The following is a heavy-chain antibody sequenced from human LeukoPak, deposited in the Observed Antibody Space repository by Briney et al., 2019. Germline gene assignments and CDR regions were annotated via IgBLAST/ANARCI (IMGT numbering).Heavy chain of an antibody. J-gene: IGHJ4*02. V-gene: IGHV3-23*01. CDR3: AKDFSSWPDFDY. Sequence: GGSLRLSCAASGFTFSSYGMSWVRQAPGKGLEWVSAISGSGGSTYYADSVKGRFTISRDNSKNTLYLQMNSPRAEDTAVYYCAKDFSSWPDFDYWGQGTLVTVSS. CDR1: GFTFSSYG. D-gene: IGHD6-13*01. CDR2: ISGSGGST.